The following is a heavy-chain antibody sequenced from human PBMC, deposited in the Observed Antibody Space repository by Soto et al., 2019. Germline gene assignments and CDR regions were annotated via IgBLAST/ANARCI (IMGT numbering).Heavy chain of an antibody. CDR3: ATGGHNDGYNFYHGMDV. V-gene: IGHV1-69*01. CDR2: VIPLFDTA. CDR1: GGIFTNNA. D-gene: IGHD3-10*01. J-gene: IGHJ6*02. Sequence: QVQVVQSGAEVKKPGSSVKVSCKVSGGIFTNNAISWLRQDPGQGLEGLGGVIPLFDTAYYAQIFRGRLRISADGATTTAYMTLSGLTSAYTAVYFCATGGHNDGYNFYHGMDVWGQGTPVTVS.